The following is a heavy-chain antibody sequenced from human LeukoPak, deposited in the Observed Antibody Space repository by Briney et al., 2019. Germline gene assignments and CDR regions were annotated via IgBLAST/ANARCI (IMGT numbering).Heavy chain of an antibody. D-gene: IGHD6-19*01. CDR3: AIVQTDSRGLYHFDY. Sequence: GGSLRLSCAPPGITFSTSTMNWVRQAPGKGLEWVSYISGSSSTIYYADSVKGRFTVSRDNAGNSLYLQMNNLRDDDTAVYSCAIVQTDSRGLYHFDYWGQGTLVTVSS. J-gene: IGHJ4*02. CDR2: ISGSSSTI. CDR1: GITFSTST. V-gene: IGHV3-48*02.